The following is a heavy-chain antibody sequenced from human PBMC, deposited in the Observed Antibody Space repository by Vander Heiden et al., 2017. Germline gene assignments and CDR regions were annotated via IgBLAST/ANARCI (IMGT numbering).Heavy chain of an antibody. V-gene: IGHV3-7*01. CDR1: GFTFSSYW. Sequence: EVQLVESGGGLVQPGVSLRLSCAASGFTFSSYWMSWVRQAPGKGLEWVANIKQDGSEKYYVDSVKGRFTIARDNAKNSLYLQMNSLRAEDTAVYFCARDRSGGTLYYFDYWGQGTLVTVSS. CDR3: ARDRSGGTLYYFDY. D-gene: IGHD1-26*01. J-gene: IGHJ4*02. CDR2: IKQDGSEK.